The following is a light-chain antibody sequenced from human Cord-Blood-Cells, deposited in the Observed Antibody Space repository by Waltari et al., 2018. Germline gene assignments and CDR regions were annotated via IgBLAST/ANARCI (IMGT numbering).Light chain of an antibody. Sequence: DIQMTQSPSSLSASVGVTVTIPCRASQGISNYLAWYQQKPGKVPKILIYAASTWQSGVPSPFSGSGAGRDFTLTISSLLPEEVAAYDCQKYNSGPQTFGQGTKVEIK. CDR1: QGISNY. CDR2: AAS. J-gene: IGKJ1*01. CDR3: QKYNSGPQT. V-gene: IGKV1-27*01.